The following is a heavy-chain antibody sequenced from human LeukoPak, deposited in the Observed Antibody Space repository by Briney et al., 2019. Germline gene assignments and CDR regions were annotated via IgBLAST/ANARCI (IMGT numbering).Heavy chain of an antibody. V-gene: IGHV3-66*01. D-gene: IGHD3-16*01. CDR2: IYSDGTI. J-gene: IGHJ4*02. Sequence: GGSLSSSCAAPGFTSRTTSMSWARKVPGKGLKWVSVIYSDGTISYADSVKGRFTISRDNSENTLYLQMNSLRVEDTAVYYCAREVGGGASGQWGQGTLVTVSS. CDR1: GFTSRTTS. CDR3: AREVGGGASGQ.